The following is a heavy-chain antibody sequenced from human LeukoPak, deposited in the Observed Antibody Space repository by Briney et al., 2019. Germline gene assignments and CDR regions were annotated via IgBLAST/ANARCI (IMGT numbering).Heavy chain of an antibody. Sequence: SETLSLTCTVSGVSTISIESYWSWMRQPPGKGLEWIGNINHLTRPIYSPSLSGRITISLDTSTDRLSLKLSSVTAADTAVYYCARVDYSGSHGALDYWGQGTLVTVSS. CDR1: GVSTISIESY. CDR2: INHLTRP. V-gene: IGHV4-39*07. J-gene: IGHJ4*02. D-gene: IGHD1-26*01. CDR3: ARVDYSGSHGALDY.